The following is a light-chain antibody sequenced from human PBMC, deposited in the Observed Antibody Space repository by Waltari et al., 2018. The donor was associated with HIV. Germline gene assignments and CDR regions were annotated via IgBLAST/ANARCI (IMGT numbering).Light chain of an antibody. V-gene: IGLV3-21*02. J-gene: IGLJ2*01. CDR3: QVWDTSCDRVS. CDR1: NIGSKN. CDR2: DYT. Sequence: SYVLTQPPSVSVAPGQTARITCGGNNIGSKNVHWYQQKPGQAPVVVVSDYTDRPSGIPGRCSGSNSGNTATLTISRVEAGDEADYHCQVWDTSCDRVSFGGGTKLTVL.